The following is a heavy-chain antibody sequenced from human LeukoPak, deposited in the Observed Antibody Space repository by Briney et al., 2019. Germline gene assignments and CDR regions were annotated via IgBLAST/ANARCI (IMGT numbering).Heavy chain of an antibody. V-gene: IGHV3-30-3*01. Sequence: GGSLRLSCAASGFTFSSYAMHWVRQAPGKGLEWVAVISYDGSNKYYADSVKGRFTISRDNSKNTLYLQMNSLRAEDTAVYYCAKDPIYSSSWYYFDYWGQGTLVTVSS. CDR2: ISYDGSNK. J-gene: IGHJ4*02. CDR3: AKDPIYSSSWYYFDY. CDR1: GFTFSSYA. D-gene: IGHD6-13*01.